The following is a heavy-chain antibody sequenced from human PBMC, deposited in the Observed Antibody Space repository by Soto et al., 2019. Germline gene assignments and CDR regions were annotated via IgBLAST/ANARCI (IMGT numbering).Heavy chain of an antibody. J-gene: IGHJ4*02. CDR3: AKPKYSSSWYCFDY. Sequence: GGSLRLSCAASGFTFSSYAMSWVRQSPGKGLEWVSAISGSGGSTYYADSVKGRFTISRDNSKNTLYLQMNSLRAEDTAVYYCAKPKYSSSWYCFDYWGQGTLVTVSS. CDR1: GFTFSSYA. CDR2: ISGSGGST. V-gene: IGHV3-23*01. D-gene: IGHD6-13*01.